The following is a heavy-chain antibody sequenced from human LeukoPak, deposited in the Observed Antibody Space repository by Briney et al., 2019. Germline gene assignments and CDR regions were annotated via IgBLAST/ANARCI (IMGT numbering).Heavy chain of an antibody. D-gene: IGHD5-24*01. V-gene: IGHV3-33*01. Sequence: GRSLRLSCEASGFAFSDFGIHWVRQAPGKGLEWVAVTWSDGNKKYYSESVKGRFTISRDNSKNTVHLQMNILRLEDTALYSCVREGPDGTNPYLDFWGHGALVTVSS. CDR1: GFAFSDFG. J-gene: IGHJ4*01. CDR3: VREGPDGTNPYLDF. CDR2: TWSDGNKK.